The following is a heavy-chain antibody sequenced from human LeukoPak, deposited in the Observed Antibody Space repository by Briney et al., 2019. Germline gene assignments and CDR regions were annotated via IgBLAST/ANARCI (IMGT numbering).Heavy chain of an antibody. CDR1: GFAFNTYC. Sequence: GGSLRLSCAASGFAFNTYCMSWVRQAPGKGLEWVANIGQDGTEKHHVDSVRGRFTISRDNAKNSVFLQMNSLRAEDTAVYYCARDRDGKDYWGQGILVTVSS. CDR2: IGQDGTEK. D-gene: IGHD1-1*01. CDR3: ARDRDGKDY. V-gene: IGHV3-7*03. J-gene: IGHJ4*02.